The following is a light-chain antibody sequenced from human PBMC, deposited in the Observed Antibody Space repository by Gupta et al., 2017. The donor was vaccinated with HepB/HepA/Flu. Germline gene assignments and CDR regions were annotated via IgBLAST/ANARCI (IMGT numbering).Light chain of an antibody. CDR1: KLGDKY. CDR2: RDN. CDR3: LAWDSNTGV. Sequence: SFALIQPPSVSVSPGQTATITCSGEKLGDKYISWYQQKPGQSPLLVIVRDNRRTSGIPERFSGSNSGSTATLTISGTQSMDEGDYYCLAWDSNTGVFGAGTKLTVL. V-gene: IGLV3-1*01. J-gene: IGLJ3*02.